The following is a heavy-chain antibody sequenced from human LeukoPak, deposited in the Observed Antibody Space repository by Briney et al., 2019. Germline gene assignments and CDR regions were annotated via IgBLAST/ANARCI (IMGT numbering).Heavy chain of an antibody. D-gene: IGHD2-2*01. CDR3: ARVQVVVPGVFDYFDY. Sequence: GGSLRLSCAASGFSFSNYWMRWIRQAPGKGLEWVANIQHDGSDKYYADSVKGRFTVSRDNAKNSLYLQMNSLRAEDTAVYYCARVQVVVPGVFDYFDYWGQGTLVTVSS. J-gene: IGHJ4*02. CDR1: GFSFSNYW. V-gene: IGHV3-7*01. CDR2: IQHDGSDK.